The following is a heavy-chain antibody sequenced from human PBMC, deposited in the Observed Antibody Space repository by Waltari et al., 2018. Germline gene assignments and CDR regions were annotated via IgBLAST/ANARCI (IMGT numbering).Heavy chain of an antibody. V-gene: IGHV1-69*14. CDR3: ARGNYYGSGTVYYYYYMDV. J-gene: IGHJ6*03. CDR1: GGTFSSYA. D-gene: IGHD3-10*01. CDR2: IIPIFGTA. Sequence: QVQLVQSGAEVKKPGSSVKVSCKASGGTFSSYAISWVRQAPGQGLEWMGGIIPIFGTANYAQKFHGRVTITADKSTSTAYMELSSLRSEDTAVYYCARGNYYGSGTVYYYYYMDVWGKGTTVTVSS.